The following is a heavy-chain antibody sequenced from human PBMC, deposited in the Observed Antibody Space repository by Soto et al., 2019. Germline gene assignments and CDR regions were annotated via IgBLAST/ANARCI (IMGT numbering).Heavy chain of an antibody. CDR3: ARGSSTSARRRGGFDP. Sequence: QVRLVQSGAEVKKPGASVKVSCKASGYTFTSYGISWVRQAPGQGLDWMGWISAYNGNTNYAQNLQGRVTMTTDTPQSTDYMERRSVRSDDTTVYYCARGSSTSARRRGGFDPWGQGTLVTVSS. D-gene: IGHD6-6*01. J-gene: IGHJ5*02. CDR1: GYTFTSYG. V-gene: IGHV1-18*01. CDR2: ISAYNGNT.